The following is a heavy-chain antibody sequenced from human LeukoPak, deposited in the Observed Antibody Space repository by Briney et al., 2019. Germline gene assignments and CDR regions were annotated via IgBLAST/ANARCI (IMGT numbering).Heavy chain of an antibody. CDR2: IKQDGSEK. J-gene: IGHJ4*02. Sequence: PGGSLRLSCAASEFTFSSYWVSWVRQAPGKGLEWVANIKQDGSEKYFVDSVKGRFTISRDNAKNSLYLQMNSLRAEDTAVYYCARGRIGATSFDYWGQGTLVTVSS. D-gene: IGHD3-16*01. CDR3: ARGRIGATSFDY. V-gene: IGHV3-7*03. CDR1: EFTFSSYW.